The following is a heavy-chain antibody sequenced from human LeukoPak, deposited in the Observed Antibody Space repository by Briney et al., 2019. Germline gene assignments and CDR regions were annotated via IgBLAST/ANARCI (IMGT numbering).Heavy chain of an antibody. CDR3: ARGLGLVWNYGDDY. CDR1: GFTFSSYS. CDR2: ISSNSSYI. D-gene: IGHD1-7*01. Sequence: GGSLRLSCAASGFTFSSYSMNWVRQAPGKGLEWVSSISSNSSYIYYADSVKGRFTISRDNAKNSLYLQMNSLRAEDTAVYYCARGLGLVWNYGDDYWGQGTLVTVSS. V-gene: IGHV3-21*01. J-gene: IGHJ4*02.